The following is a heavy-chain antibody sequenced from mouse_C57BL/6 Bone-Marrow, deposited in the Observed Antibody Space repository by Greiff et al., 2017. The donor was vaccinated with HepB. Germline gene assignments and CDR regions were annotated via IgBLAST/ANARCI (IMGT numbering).Heavy chain of an antibody. J-gene: IGHJ2*01. CDR3: ERKNYYGSSDDY. Sequence: EVQLQESGGGLVKPGGSLKLSCAASGFTFSDYGMHWVRQAPEKGLEWVAYISSVSSTIYYADTVKGRFTISRDNAKNTLFLQMTRLRSEDTAMYYCERKNYYGSSDDYWGQGTTPTVSA. CDR2: ISSVSSTI. D-gene: IGHD1-1*01. V-gene: IGHV5-17*01. CDR1: GFTFSDYG.